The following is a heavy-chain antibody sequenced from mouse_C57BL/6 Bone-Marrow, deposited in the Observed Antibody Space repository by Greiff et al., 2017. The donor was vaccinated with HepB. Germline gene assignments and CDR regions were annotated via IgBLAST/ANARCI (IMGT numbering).Heavy chain of an antibody. V-gene: IGHV1-22*01. CDR1: GYTFTDYN. J-gene: IGHJ1*03. CDR2: INPNNGGT. CDR3: ASNYYGSSYWYFDV. Sequence: EVMLVESGPELVKPGASVKMSCKASGYTFTDYNMHWVKQSHGKSLEWIGYINPNNGGTSYNQKFKGKATLTVNKSSSTAYMELRSLTSEDSAVYYCASNYYGSSYWYFDVWGTGTTVTVSS. D-gene: IGHD1-1*01.